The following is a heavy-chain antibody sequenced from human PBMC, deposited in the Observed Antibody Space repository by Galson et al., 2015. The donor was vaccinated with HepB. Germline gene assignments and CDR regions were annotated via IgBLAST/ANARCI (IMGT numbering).Heavy chain of an antibody. CDR3: ARLGAAFGFLEY. Sequence: SVKVSCKPSGFNLYNLGITWVRQAPGQGLEWMGWINAYDRSTNYAPRLQGRVTMTTDTSTKTAYMELRSLRSDDTAVYYCARLGAAFGFLEYWGQGTLVTVSS. D-gene: IGHD6-13*01. J-gene: IGHJ4*02. V-gene: IGHV1-18*01. CDR1: GFNLYNLG. CDR2: INAYDRST.